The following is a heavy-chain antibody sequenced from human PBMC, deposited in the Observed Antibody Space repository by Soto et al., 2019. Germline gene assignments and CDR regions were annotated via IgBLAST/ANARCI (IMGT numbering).Heavy chain of an antibody. Sequence: VESLRLSFAASGLTFSDYYMTWIRQAPGKGLEWVSYISSSGSTIYYADSVKGRFTISRDNAKNSLYLQMNSLRAEDTAVYYCARASPHNSYALNWFDPWGQGTLVTVSS. CDR3: ARASPHNSYALNWFDP. D-gene: IGHD5-18*01. V-gene: IGHV3-11*01. CDR2: ISSSGSTI. J-gene: IGHJ5*02. CDR1: GLTFSDYY.